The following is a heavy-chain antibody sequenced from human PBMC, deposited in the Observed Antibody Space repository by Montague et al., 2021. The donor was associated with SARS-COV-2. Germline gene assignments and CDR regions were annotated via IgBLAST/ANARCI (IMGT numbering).Heavy chain of an antibody. CDR3: ARRTWGDSGVFDI. CDR2: SIIVGAP. D-gene: IGHD2-21*02. Sequence: SETLSLTCVVSGGSTSSGNWWSWVRQPPGKGLEWIGESIIVGAPATKYNPSLKSRVTISADKSKNQFSLRVTSVTAADTAVYYCARRTWGDSGVFDIWGRGTKVIVSS. CDR1: GGSTSSGNW. J-gene: IGHJ3*02. V-gene: IGHV4-4*02.